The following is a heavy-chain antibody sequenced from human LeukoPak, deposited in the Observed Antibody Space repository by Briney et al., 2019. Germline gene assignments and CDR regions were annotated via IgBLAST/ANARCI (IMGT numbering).Heavy chain of an antibody. CDR1: GFSFSSYA. V-gene: IGHV3-23*01. J-gene: IGHJ4*02. D-gene: IGHD2-15*01. Sequence: GGSLRLSCAASGFSFSSYAMNWVRQAPGKGLEWVSVICGSSSSAYYVDSVKGRFTISRDNSKNTLYLQMNSLRAEDTAIYYCAKGSGGSCHSATDYWGQGTLVTVSS. CDR2: ICGSSSSA. CDR3: AKGSGGSCHSATDY.